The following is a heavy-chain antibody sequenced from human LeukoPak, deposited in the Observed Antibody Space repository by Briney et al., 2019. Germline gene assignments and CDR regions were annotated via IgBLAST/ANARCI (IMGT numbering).Heavy chain of an antibody. CDR2: ISSSSSYI. Sequence: GGSLRLSCKASGFTFSSYSMNWVRQAPGKGLEWVSFISSSSSYIYYADSVKGRFTISRDNAENSLYLQMNSLRAEDTAVYYCARDANSGFDYWGQGTLVTVSS. CDR1: GFTFSSYS. CDR3: ARDANSGFDY. J-gene: IGHJ4*02. D-gene: IGHD4/OR15-4a*01. V-gene: IGHV3-21*01.